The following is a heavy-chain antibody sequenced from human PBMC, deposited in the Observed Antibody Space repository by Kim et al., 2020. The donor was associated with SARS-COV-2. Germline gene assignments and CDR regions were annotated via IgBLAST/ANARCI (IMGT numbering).Heavy chain of an antibody. Sequence: GESLKISCKGSGYSFTSYWIGWVRQMPGKGLEWMGIIYPGDSDTRYSPSFQGQVTISADKSISTAYLQWSSLKASDTAMYYCARWVEPYYYGSGSYMNYYYGMDVWGQGTTVTVSS. CDR3: ARWVEPYYYGSGSYMNYYYGMDV. V-gene: IGHV5-51*01. J-gene: IGHJ6*02. CDR1: GYSFTSYW. CDR2: IYPGDSDT. D-gene: IGHD3-10*01.